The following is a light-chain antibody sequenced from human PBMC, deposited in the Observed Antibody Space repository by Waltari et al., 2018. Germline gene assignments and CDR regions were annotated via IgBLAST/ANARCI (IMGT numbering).Light chain of an antibody. J-gene: IGLJ3*02. Sequence: QAGLTQPPSVSKGLRQTATLTCTGHRNNVRDLGVSSLQQYRGHPPKVLSYRSNDRPPGISERFSASRSGNRASLTITGLQPEDEAEYYCSAWDNNLRAWVFGGGTKLTVL. CDR3: SAWDNNLRAWV. CDR1: RNNVRDLG. CDR2: RSN. V-gene: IGLV10-54*01.